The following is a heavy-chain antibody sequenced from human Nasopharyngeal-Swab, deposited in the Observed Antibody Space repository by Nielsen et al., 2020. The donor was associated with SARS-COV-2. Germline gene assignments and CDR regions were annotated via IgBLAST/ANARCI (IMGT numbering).Heavy chain of an antibody. D-gene: IGHD2/OR15-2a*01. CDR3: VAQGYSTWYYFQH. CDR1: GFAFSYYA. V-gene: IGHV3-23*01. J-gene: IGHJ1*01. Sequence: GGSLRLSCAASGFAFSYYAMSWVRQAPGKGLEWVSGIGGSGASPYYADSVKGRFSISRDNSKNTLYLQMDSLRAEDTAVYFCVAQGYSTWYYFQHWGQGTLVTVSS. CDR2: IGGSGASP.